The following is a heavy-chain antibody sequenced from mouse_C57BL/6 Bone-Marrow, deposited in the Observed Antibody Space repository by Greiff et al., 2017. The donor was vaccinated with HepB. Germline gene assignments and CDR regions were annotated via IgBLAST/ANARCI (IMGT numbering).Heavy chain of an antibody. D-gene: IGHD1-1*01. CDR3: ARRTGGTTVVAVDY. CDR2: IYPRSGNT. J-gene: IGHJ2*01. V-gene: IGHV1-81*01. Sequence: QVQLQQSGAELARPGASVKLSCKASGYTFTSYGISWVKQRTGQGLEWIGEIYPRSGNTYYNEKFKGKATLTADKSSSTAYMELRSLTSEDSAVYFCARRTGGTTVVAVDYWGQGTTLTVSS. CDR1: GYTFTSYG.